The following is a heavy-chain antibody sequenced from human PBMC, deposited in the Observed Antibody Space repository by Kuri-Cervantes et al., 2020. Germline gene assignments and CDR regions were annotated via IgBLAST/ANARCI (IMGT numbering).Heavy chain of an antibody. CDR3: ARLITIFGGDAFDI. V-gene: IGHV1-18*01. CDR2: ISAYNGST. J-gene: IGHJ3*02. D-gene: IGHD3-3*01. Sequence: ASVKVSCKASGYTFTSYGISWVRQAPGQGLEWMGWISAYNGSTNYAQKLQGRVTMTTDTSTSTAYMELRSLRSDDTAVYYCARLITIFGGDAFDIWGQGTMVTVSS. CDR1: GYTFTSYG.